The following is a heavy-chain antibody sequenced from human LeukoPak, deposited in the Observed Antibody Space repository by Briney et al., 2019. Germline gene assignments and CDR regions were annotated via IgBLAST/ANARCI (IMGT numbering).Heavy chain of an antibody. CDR3: ARGREILYYFDY. Sequence: ASVKVSCKASGGTFSSYTISWVRQAPGQGLEWMGRIIPILGIANYAQKFQGRVTITADKSTSTAYMELSSLRSEDTAVYYCARGREILYYFDYWGQEPWSPSPQ. CDR2: IIPILGIA. D-gene: IGHD5-24*01. J-gene: IGHJ4*01. CDR1: GGTFSSYT. V-gene: IGHV1-69*02.